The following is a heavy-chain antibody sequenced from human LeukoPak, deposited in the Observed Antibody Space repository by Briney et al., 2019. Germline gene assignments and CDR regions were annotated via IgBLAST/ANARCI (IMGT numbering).Heavy chain of an antibody. CDR1: GFTFSSFA. V-gene: IGHV3-23*01. D-gene: IGHD4-17*01. Sequence: PGGSVRLSCAASGFTFSSFAMTWVRQAPGKGLEWVSSITGNHGATYNEDLVRARFTISRDNSQNTLYLQIDSLRAEDTAVYYCTKDPNGDYVGAFDPWGQGTLVTVSS. CDR3: TKDPNGDYVGAFDP. CDR2: ITGNHGAT. J-gene: IGHJ5*02.